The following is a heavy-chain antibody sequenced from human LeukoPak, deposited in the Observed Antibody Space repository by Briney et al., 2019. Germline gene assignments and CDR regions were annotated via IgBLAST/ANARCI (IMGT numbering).Heavy chain of an antibody. Sequence: PSETLSLTCAVYGGSFSGYYWSWIRQPPGKGLEWIGEINHSGSTNYNPSLKSRVTISVDTSKNQFSLKLSSVTAADTVVYYCARRGYCSSTSCYAYFDYWGQGTLVTVSS. CDR3: ARRGYCSSTSCYAYFDY. V-gene: IGHV4-34*01. J-gene: IGHJ4*02. CDR2: INHSGST. D-gene: IGHD2-2*01. CDR1: GGSFSGYY.